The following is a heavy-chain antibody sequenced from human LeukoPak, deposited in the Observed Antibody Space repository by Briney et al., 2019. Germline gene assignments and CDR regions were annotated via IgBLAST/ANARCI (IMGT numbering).Heavy chain of an antibody. Sequence: ASVKVSCKASGYTFTSYYMHWVRQALGQGLEWMGIINPSGGSTSYAQKFQGRVTMTRDTSTSTVYMELSSLRSEDTAVYYCARVPGWLQFPPWFDPWGQGTLVTVSS. CDR3: ARVPGWLQFPPWFDP. V-gene: IGHV1-46*01. CDR2: INPSGGST. CDR1: GYTFTSYY. D-gene: IGHD5-24*01. J-gene: IGHJ5*02.